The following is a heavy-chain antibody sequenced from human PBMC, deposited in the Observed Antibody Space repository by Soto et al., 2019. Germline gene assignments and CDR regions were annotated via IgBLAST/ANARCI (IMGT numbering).Heavy chain of an antibody. CDR1: GGTFSSYA. Sequence: GASVKVSCKASGGTFSSYAISWVRQAPGQGLEWMGGIIPIFGTANYAQKFQGRVTITADESTSTAYMELSSLRSDDTAVYYCARDGVRQATSEAFDIWGQGTMVTVSS. V-gene: IGHV1-69*13. CDR3: ARDGVRQATSEAFDI. CDR2: IIPIFGTA. D-gene: IGHD5-12*01. J-gene: IGHJ3*02.